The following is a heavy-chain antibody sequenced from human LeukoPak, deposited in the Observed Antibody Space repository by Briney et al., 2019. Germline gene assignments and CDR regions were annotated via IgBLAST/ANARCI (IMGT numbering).Heavy chain of an antibody. Sequence: GGSLRLSCAASGFTLRNFGMHWVRQAPGKGLEWVAFISYDESSKKYAESVKGRFAISRDNSRNTLYLQMNSLGAEDTAVYYCAKDPSTIYSSGLDYWGQGTQVTVAS. D-gene: IGHD6-19*01. J-gene: IGHJ4*02. CDR2: ISYDESSK. CDR3: AKDPSTIYSSGLDY. CDR1: GFTLRNFG. V-gene: IGHV3-30*02.